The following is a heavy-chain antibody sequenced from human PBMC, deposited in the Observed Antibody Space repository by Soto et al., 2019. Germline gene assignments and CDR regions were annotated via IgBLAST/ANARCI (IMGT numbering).Heavy chain of an antibody. J-gene: IGHJ4*02. CDR3: ARDMTGYSSSWYYFDY. CDR1: GYTFTGYY. CDR2: INPNSGGT. V-gene: IGHV1-2*04. D-gene: IGHD6-13*01. Sequence: ASVKVSCKASGYTFTGYYMHWVRQAPGQWLEWMGWINPNSGGTNYAQKFQGWVTMTRDTSISTAYMELSRLRSDDTAVYYCARDMTGYSSSWYYFDYWGQGTLVTVSS.